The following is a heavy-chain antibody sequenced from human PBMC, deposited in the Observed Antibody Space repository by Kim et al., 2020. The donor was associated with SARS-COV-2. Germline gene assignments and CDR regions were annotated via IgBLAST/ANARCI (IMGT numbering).Heavy chain of an antibody. CDR3: ARDGYGRGYDILTGYYTLYYGMDV. D-gene: IGHD3-9*01. Sequence: SETLSLTCTVSGGSISSGGYYWSWIRQHPGKGLEWIGYIYYSGSTYYNPSLKSRVTISVDTSKNQFSLKLSSVTAADTAVYYCARDGYGRGYDILTGYYTLYYGMDVWGQGTTVTVSS. V-gene: IGHV4-31*03. CDR2: IYYSGST. J-gene: IGHJ6*02. CDR1: GGSISSGGYY.